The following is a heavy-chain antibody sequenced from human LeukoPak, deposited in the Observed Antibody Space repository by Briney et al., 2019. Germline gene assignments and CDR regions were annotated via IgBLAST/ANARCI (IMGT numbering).Heavy chain of an antibody. D-gene: IGHD5/OR15-5a*01. CDR1: GFTFSSYA. Sequence: GGSLRLSCAASGFTFSSYAMGWVRQAPGKGLEWVSAISGSGGSTYYADSVKGRFTISRDNSKNTLYLQMNSLRAEDTAVYYCAKGIGLPTYYFDYWGQGTLVTVSS. CDR2: ISGSGGST. J-gene: IGHJ4*02. CDR3: AKGIGLPTYYFDY. V-gene: IGHV3-23*01.